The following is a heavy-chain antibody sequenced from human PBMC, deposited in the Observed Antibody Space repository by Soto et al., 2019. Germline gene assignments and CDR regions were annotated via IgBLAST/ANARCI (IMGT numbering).Heavy chain of an antibody. CDR3: ARDRYCSSTSCYVWFDP. CDR2: ISAYNGNT. J-gene: IGHJ5*02. Sequence: QVQLVQSGAEVKKPGASVKVSCKASGYTFTSYGISWVRQAPGQGLEWMGWISAYNGNTNYAQKLQGRVTMTTDTSTSTAYTELRSLRSDDTAVYYCARDRYCSSTSCYVWFDPWGQGTLVTVSS. CDR1: GYTFTSYG. V-gene: IGHV1-18*04. D-gene: IGHD2-2*01.